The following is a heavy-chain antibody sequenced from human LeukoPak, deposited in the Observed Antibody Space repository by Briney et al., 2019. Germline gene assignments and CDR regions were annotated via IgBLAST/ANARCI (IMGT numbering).Heavy chain of an antibody. J-gene: IGHJ2*01. CDR3: XXXXXXXHIVVVNAKNYWYFDL. CDR2: ISSSSSYI. V-gene: IGHV3-21*01. D-gene: IGHD2-21*01. CDR1: GFTFSRYS. Sequence: GGSLRLSCAASGFTFSRYSMNWVRQAPGKGLEWVSCISSSSSYIYYANSVKGRFTISRDNAKNSLYLQMNSLRAEDTAVYYXXXXXXXXHIVVVNAKNYWYFDLWGRGTLVTVSS.